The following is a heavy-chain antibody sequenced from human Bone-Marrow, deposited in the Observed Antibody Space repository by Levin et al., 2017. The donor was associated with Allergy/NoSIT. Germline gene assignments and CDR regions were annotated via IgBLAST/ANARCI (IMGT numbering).Heavy chain of an antibody. D-gene: IGHD1-26*01. CDR1: GFIFSSYG. J-gene: IGHJ3*02. CDR3: AKGQRENNYYYDAFDM. Sequence: GESLKISCAASGFIFSSYGMHWVRQAPGKGLEWVAFISIDGTNQFYADSVKGRFTISRDNSKKTVYLQMNSLRPEDTAVYYCAKGQRENNYYYDAFDMWGRGTLVTVSS. V-gene: IGHV3-30*18. CDR2: ISIDGTNQ.